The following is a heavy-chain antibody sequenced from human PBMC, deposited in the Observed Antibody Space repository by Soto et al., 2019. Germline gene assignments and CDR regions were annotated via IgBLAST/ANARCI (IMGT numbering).Heavy chain of an antibody. CDR1: GFAFHGYA. J-gene: IGHJ4*02. CDR3: GRDLRTRAVDY. Sequence: QVQLVESGGTVVQVGGSLRLSCAASGFAFHGYAMHWVRQAPGKGLDWVAVIWYDGSEKYYADSVEGRFTISRDNSKNTLYLQMNSLRVEDTAVYYCGRDLRTRAVDYWGQGTLVAVSS. D-gene: IGHD4-17*01. V-gene: IGHV3-33*01. CDR2: IWYDGSEK.